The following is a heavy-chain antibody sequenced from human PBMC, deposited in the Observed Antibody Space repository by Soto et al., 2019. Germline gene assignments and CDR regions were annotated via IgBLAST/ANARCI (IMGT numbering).Heavy chain of an antibody. Sequence: ASVKVSCKSSGITFKTYSVSWVRQAPGHGLEWMGGVIPILGKPMYALKFQDRFTITADESSQTVFMELTSLTSDDTAVYYRARLWGIADHDSWG. CDR3: ARLWGIADHDS. CDR1: GITFKTYS. D-gene: IGHD6-13*01. V-gene: IGHV1-69*13. J-gene: IGHJ5*01. CDR2: VIPILGKP.